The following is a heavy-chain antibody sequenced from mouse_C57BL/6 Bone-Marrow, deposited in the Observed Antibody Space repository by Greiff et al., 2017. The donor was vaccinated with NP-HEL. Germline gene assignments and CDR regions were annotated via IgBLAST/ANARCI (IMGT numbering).Heavy chain of an antibody. V-gene: IGHV1-64*01. J-gene: IGHJ3*01. CDR3: AREVYDGYSQAWFAY. D-gene: IGHD2-3*01. CDR2: IHPNSGSP. Sequence: QVQLQQSGAELVKPGASVKLSCKASGYTFTSYWMHWVKQRPGQGLEWIGMIHPNSGSPNYNEKFKSKATLTVDKSSSTAYMQLSSLTSEDSAVYYCAREVYDGYSQAWFAYWGQGTLVTVSA. CDR1: GYTFTSYW.